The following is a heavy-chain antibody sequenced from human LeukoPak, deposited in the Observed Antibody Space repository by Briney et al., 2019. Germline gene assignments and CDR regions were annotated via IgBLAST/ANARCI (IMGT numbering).Heavy chain of an antibody. CDR1: GYTFTNYY. CDR3: VPSANYYYFDY. J-gene: IGHJ4*02. V-gene: IGHV1-2*02. Sequence: GASVKVSCKASGYTFTNYYMHWVRQAPGLGFEWMGWINPKSGGTSYPQKFQGRLTMTRDTSISTAYMELSRLRSDDTAVYYFVPSANYYYFDYWGQGTLVTVSS. CDR2: INPKSGGT. D-gene: IGHD4/OR15-4a*01.